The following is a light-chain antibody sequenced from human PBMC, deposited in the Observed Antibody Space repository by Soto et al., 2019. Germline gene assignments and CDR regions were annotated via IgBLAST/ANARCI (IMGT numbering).Light chain of an antibody. CDR3: AAWDDSLSGYV. J-gene: IGLJ1*01. Sequence: QSVLTQPPSASGTPGQRVTISCSGSNSNIRSNTVNWYQQLPGTAPKLLIYSNSQWPSGVPDRFSGSKSGTSASLAISGLQSEDEADYYCAAWDDSLSGYVFGTGTKVTVL. CDR2: SNS. V-gene: IGLV1-44*01. CDR1: NSNIRSNT.